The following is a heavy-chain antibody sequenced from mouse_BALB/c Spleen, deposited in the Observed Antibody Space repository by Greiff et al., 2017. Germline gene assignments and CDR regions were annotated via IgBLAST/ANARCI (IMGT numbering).Heavy chain of an antibody. V-gene: IGHV5-17*02. CDR2: ISSGSSTI. D-gene: IGHD3-3*01. J-gene: IGHJ1*01. Sequence: EVKLMESGGGLVKPGGSLKLSCAASGFTFSSFGMHWVRQAPEKGLEWVAYISSGSSTIYYADTVKGRFTISRDNPKNTLFLQMTSLRSEDTAMYYCARSRDPYWYFDVWGAGTTVTVSS. CDR1: GFTFSSFG. CDR3: ARSRDPYWYFDV.